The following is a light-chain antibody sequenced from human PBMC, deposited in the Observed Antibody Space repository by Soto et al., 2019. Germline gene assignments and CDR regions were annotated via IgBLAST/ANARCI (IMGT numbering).Light chain of an antibody. V-gene: IGKV1-8*01. CDR2: AAS. CDR1: QGISSY. Sequence: AIRMTQSPSSFSASTGDRVTITCRASQGISSYLAWYQQKPGKAPKLLIYAASTLQSGVPSRFSGNGSGTDFALTISCLQSEDFATYYCQQYYSYPRTFGQGTKLEIK. J-gene: IGKJ2*01. CDR3: QQYYSYPRT.